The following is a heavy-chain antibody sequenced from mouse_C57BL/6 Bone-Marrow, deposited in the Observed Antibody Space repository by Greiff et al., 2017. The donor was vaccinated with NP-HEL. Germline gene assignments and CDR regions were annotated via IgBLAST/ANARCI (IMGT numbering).Heavy chain of an antibody. CDR1: GFTFSSYG. Sequence: EVQRVESGGDLVKPGGSLKLSCAASGFTFSSYGMSWVRQTPYKRLEWVATISSGGSYTYYPDSVKGRFTISRDNAKNTLYLQMSSLKSEDTAMYYCARHGGWLLRGFAYWGQGTLVTVSA. CDR3: ARHGGWLLRGFAY. CDR2: ISSGGSYT. J-gene: IGHJ3*01. D-gene: IGHD2-3*01. V-gene: IGHV5-6*01.